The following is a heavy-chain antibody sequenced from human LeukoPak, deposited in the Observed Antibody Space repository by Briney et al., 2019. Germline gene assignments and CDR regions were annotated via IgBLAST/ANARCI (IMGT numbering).Heavy chain of an antibody. Sequence: SETLSLTCAVYGGSFSGYYWSWIRQPPGKGLEWIGEINHSGSTNYNPSLKGRVTISVDTSKNQFSLKLSSVTAADTAVYYCARRNIGIKGQQLIKKYFDYWGQGTLVTVSS. CDR1: GGSFSGYY. D-gene: IGHD6-13*01. V-gene: IGHV4-34*01. J-gene: IGHJ4*02. CDR2: INHSGST. CDR3: ARRNIGIKGQQLIKKYFDY.